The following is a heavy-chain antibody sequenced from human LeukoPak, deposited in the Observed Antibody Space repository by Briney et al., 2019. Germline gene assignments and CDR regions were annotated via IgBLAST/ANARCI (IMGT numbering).Heavy chain of an antibody. D-gene: IGHD3-16*01. Sequence: GGSLRLSCAASGFTFSSYEMHWVRQAPGKGLEWVSSISSSSSYIYYADSVKGRFTISRDNAKNSLYLQMNSLRAEDTAVYYCARFGDQGDYFDYWGQGTLVTVSS. J-gene: IGHJ4*02. CDR2: ISSSSSYI. CDR1: GFTFSSYE. CDR3: ARFGDQGDYFDY. V-gene: IGHV3-21*01.